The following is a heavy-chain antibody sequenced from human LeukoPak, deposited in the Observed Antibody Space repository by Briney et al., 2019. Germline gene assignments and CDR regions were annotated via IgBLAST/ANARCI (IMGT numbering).Heavy chain of an antibody. J-gene: IGHJ4*02. CDR1: GFTFSSYG. CDR2: IWYDGSNK. V-gene: IGHV3-33*01. CDR3: ARDLGYGDYFYY. Sequence: GGPLRLSCAASGFTFSSYGMHWVRQAPGKGLEWVAVIWYDGSNKYYADSVKGRFTISRDNSKNTLYLQMNSPRAEDTAVYYCARDLGYGDYFYYWGQGTLVTVSS. D-gene: IGHD4-17*01.